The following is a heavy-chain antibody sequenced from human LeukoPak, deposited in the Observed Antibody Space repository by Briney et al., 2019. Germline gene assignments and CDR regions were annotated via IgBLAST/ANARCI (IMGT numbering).Heavy chain of an antibody. CDR1: GFTFSSYD. J-gene: IGHJ4*02. CDR3: TRDGRYLQLAVYFDY. CDR2: IRTKPYGGTT. Sequence: GGALRLSCAASGFTFSSYDMSWVRQAPGKGLEWVGFIRTKPYGGTTEYAASVKGRFTISRDDSKSIAYLQMNSLKTEDTAMYYCTRDGRYLQLAVYFDYWGQGTLVTVSS. V-gene: IGHV3-49*04. D-gene: IGHD5-24*01.